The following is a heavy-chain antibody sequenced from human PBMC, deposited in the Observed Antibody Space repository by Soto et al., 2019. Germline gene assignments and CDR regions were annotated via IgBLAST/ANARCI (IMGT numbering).Heavy chain of an antibody. J-gene: IGHJ5*02. D-gene: IGHD2-21*01. Sequence: QVQLQESGPGLVKPSQTLSLTCTVSGGSIRSGDYYWSWIRQTPGKGLGWIGHIYYSGSTYYNPSLKSRVTISVDTSKNQFSLRLNSVTAADTAVYYCARVVVQRPFYNWFDPWGRGTLVTVSS. CDR2: IYYSGST. CDR1: GGSIRSGDYY. V-gene: IGHV4-30-4*01. CDR3: ARVVVQRPFYNWFDP.